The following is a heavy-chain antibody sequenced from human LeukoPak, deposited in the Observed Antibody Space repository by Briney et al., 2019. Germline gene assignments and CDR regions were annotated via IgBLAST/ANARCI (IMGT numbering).Heavy chain of an antibody. J-gene: IGHJ6*02. V-gene: IGHV4-59*01. CDR3: ASSSADYYYYGMDV. CDR2: IYYSGST. Sequence: ETLSLTCTVPGGSISSYYWSWIRQPPGKGLEWIGYIYYSGSTNYNPSLKSRVTISVDTSKNQFSLKLSSVTAADTAVYYCASSSADYYYYGMDVWGQGTTVTVSS. D-gene: IGHD3-10*01. CDR1: GGSISSYY.